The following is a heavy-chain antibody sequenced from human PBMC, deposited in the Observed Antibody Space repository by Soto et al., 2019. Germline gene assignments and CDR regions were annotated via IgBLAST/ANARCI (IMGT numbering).Heavy chain of an antibody. CDR2: ISWNSGSI. D-gene: IGHD3-16*01. CDR1: GFTFDDYA. Sequence: GGSLRLSCAASGFTFDDYAMHWVRQAPGKGLEWVSGISWNSGSIGYADSVKGRFTISRDNAKKSLYLQMNSLRAEDTALYYCAKVSETRGSYYYYVMDVWGQGTTVTVSS. V-gene: IGHV3-9*01. J-gene: IGHJ6*02. CDR3: AKVSETRGSYYYYVMDV.